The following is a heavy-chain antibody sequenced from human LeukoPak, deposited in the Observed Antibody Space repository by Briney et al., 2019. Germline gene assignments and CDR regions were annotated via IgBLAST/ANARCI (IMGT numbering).Heavy chain of an antibody. D-gene: IGHD6-13*01. J-gene: IGHJ4*02. CDR1: GYNFNNNG. CDR3: ARDLGALTSSWYYLSYY. V-gene: IGHV1-18*04. CDR2: IKCYNGNT. Sequence: ASVKVSGKASGYNFNNNGISWVRQAPGQGLEWMGWIKCYNGNTKYSQKIQGRVTMTKDTSTNTVYMELRSLRSDDTAVYYCARDLGALTSSWYYLSYYWGQGTLVTVSS.